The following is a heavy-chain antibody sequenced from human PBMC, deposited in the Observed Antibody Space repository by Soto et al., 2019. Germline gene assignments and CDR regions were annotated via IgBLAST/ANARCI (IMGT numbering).Heavy chain of an antibody. V-gene: IGHV1-8*01. J-gene: IGHJ4*02. D-gene: IGHD3-10*01. CDR2: MNPNSGNT. Sequence: QVQLVQSGAEVKKPGASVKVSCKASGYTFTSCDINWVRQATGQGLEWMGGMNPNSGNTGYAQKFQGRVTMTRNTSISTAYMELSSLRSEDTAVYYCARMVVTMVRGVIINSFDYWGQGTLVTVSS. CDR1: GYTFTSCD. CDR3: ARMVVTMVRGVIINSFDY.